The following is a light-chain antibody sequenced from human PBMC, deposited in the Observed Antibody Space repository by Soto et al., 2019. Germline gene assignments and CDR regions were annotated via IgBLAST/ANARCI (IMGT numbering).Light chain of an antibody. CDR2: GAA. CDR3: QHYIKWPWT. Sequence: EIVVTQSPATLSASPGERATLSCRASQSIDTDLAWYQQKPGQAPRLLIFGAATRTTGVPARFSGSGSGTEFTLTICSLQSEDSAVYYCQHYIKWPWTFGQGTKVEI. V-gene: IGKV3-15*01. J-gene: IGKJ1*01. CDR1: QSIDTD.